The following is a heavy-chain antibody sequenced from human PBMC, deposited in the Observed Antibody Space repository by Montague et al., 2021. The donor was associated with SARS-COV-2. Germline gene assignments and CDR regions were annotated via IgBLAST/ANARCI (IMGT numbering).Heavy chain of an antibody. CDR3: ARPFRMGMAGMPLLT. V-gene: IGHV4-59*12. CDR2: IYYGGNT. CDR1: GGSISGYY. D-gene: IGHD6-19*01. J-gene: IGHJ5*02. Sequence: SETLSLTSSISGGSISGYYWSWIRQPPGKGLEWIANIYYGGNTKFNPSLKSRVTISVDTSKNQFSLKLTSVTVADTALYYCARPFRMGMAGMPLLTWGQGTLVTVSS.